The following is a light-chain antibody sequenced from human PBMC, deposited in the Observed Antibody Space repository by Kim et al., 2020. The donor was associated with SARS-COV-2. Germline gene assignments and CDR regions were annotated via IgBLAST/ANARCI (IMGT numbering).Light chain of an antibody. CDR3: AAWDDSMTVL. CDR1: ISNIGTNT. CDR2: SNN. V-gene: IGLV1-44*01. Sequence: ELTQPPSASGTPGQRVTISCSGSISNIGTNTVNWYQQLPGTAPKLLIYSNNQRPSGVPDRFSGPKSGTSASLAISGLQSDDEADYYCAAWDDSMTVLFGGGTQLTVL. J-gene: IGLJ2*01.